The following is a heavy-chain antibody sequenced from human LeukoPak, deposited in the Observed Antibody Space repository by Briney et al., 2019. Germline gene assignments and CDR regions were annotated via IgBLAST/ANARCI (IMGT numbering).Heavy chain of an antibody. J-gene: IGHJ5*02. CDR3: ARTFYHGSETSINWFDP. D-gene: IGHD3-10*01. Sequence: ASVTVSCTASGYTFTTYDLAWVRQATGQGLEWMGWMNPNSGNTGYAQKFQGRVTMTRSTSISTAYMELSSLRSEDTAVYYCARTFYHGSETSINWFDPWGQGTLVTVSS. V-gene: IGHV1-8*01. CDR2: MNPNSGNT. CDR1: GYTFTTYD.